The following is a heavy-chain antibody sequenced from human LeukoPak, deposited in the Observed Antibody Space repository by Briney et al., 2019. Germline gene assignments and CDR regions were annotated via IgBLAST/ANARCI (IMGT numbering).Heavy chain of an antibody. CDR3: TRLYYSGSGEVH. D-gene: IGHD3-10*01. CDR1: GFTFDDYA. CDR2: ISWDGGST. Sequence: PGGSLRLSCAASGFTFDDYAMHWVRQAPGKGLELVSLISWDGGSTYYADSVKGRFTISRDNSKNSLYLQMNTLKTEDTAVYYCTRLYYSGSGEVHWGQGTLVTVSS. J-gene: IGHJ4*02. V-gene: IGHV3-43D*03.